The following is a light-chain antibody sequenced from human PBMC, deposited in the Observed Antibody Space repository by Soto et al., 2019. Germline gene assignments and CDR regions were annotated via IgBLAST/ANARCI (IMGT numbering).Light chain of an antibody. CDR1: HSISSDH. V-gene: IGKV3-20*01. CDR2: GAS. Sequence: EIVLTQSPRILSLSPGERATLACRASHSISSDHLAWYQQRPGQSPRLLRYGASSRTTGVPDRFSGSGSGTDFTLTISRLEPEDFAVYYCQQYGSSPPFTFGPGTKVDIK. CDR3: QQYGSSPPFT. J-gene: IGKJ3*01.